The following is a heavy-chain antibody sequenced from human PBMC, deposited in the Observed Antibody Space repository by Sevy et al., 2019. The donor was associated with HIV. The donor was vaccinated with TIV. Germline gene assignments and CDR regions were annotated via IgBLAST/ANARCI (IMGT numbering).Heavy chain of an antibody. CDR2: FNSDGSRT. CDR3: ARDKSATAVDY. J-gene: IGHJ4*02. Sequence: GGSLRLSCAASGFTFSSYWMHWVLQAPGKGLVWVSHFNSDGSRTGYADSVKGRFTISRDNAKNTLYLQMNSLRAEDTAVYYCARDKSATAVDYWGQGTLVTVSS. CDR1: GFTFSSYW. V-gene: IGHV3-74*01. D-gene: IGHD6-25*01.